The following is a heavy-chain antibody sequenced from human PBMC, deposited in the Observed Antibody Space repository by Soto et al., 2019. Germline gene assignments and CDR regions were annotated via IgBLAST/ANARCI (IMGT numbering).Heavy chain of an antibody. CDR2: IFPIFGTA. CDR1: GGTFSSYA. Sequence: QVQLVQSGAEVKKPGSSVQVSCKASGGTFSSYAISWVRQAPGQGLEWMGGIFPIFGTANYAQKFQGRVTITADEATRTAYMERRSRRSEDTAVYYCARGPFTRVRGVRFESVPRSYYFDHWGQGTLVTGSS. CDR3: ARGPFTRVRGVRFESVPRSYYFDH. J-gene: IGHJ4*02. D-gene: IGHD3-10*01. V-gene: IGHV1-69*01.